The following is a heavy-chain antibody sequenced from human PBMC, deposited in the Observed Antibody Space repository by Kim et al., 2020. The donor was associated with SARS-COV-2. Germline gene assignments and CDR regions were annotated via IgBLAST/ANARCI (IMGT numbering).Heavy chain of an antibody. CDR1: GFTFSSYG. CDR3: ARFRSSYFDD. V-gene: IGHV3-48*04. Sequence: GGSLRLSCAASGFTFSSYGMNWVRQAPGKGLEWLAYINTGSFTIYYGDSVKGRFTISRDNAKNSLYLDMNSLRVEDTAVYYCARFRSSYFDDWGQGTLVT. CDR2: INTGSFTI. D-gene: IGHD6-13*01. J-gene: IGHJ4*02.